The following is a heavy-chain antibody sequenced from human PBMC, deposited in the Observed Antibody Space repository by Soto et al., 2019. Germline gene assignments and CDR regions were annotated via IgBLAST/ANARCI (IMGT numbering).Heavy chain of an antibody. Sequence: SETLSLTCAVYGGSFSGYYCSWIRQLPGKGLEWIGEINHSGTTNYNPSLKSRVTISADTSKNHFSLKLASVTAADTAVYFCPRSRERCLVDAFDMWGQGTMVTVSS. J-gene: IGHJ3*02. V-gene: IGHV4-34*01. CDR3: PRSRERCLVDAFDM. CDR1: GGSFSGYY. CDR2: INHSGTT. D-gene: IGHD6-19*01.